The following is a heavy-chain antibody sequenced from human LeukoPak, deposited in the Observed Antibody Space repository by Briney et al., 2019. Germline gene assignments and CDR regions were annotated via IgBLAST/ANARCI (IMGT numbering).Heavy chain of an antibody. CDR3: ARDSIPTYYDFWSGYYGNWFDP. CDR1: GFTFSSYA. CDR2: IPYDGSNK. J-gene: IGHJ5*02. V-gene: IGHV3-30-3*01. D-gene: IGHD3-3*01. Sequence: PGGSLRLSCAASGFTFSSYAMHWARQAPGKGRGWVAVIPYDGSNKYYADSVKGRFTISRDNSKNTLYLQMNSLRAEDTAVYYCARDSIPTYYDFWSGYYGNWFDPWGQGTLVTVSS.